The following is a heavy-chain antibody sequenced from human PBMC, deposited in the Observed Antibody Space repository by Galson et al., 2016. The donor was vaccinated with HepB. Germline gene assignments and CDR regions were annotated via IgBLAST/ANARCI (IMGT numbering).Heavy chain of an antibody. CDR1: GDSVSSSTAA. CDR3: AREVRYSPSGGMDV. J-gene: IGHJ6*02. D-gene: IGHD3-9*01. V-gene: IGHV6-1*01. Sequence: CAISGDSVSSSTAAWIWIRQSPSRGLEWLGRTYYRSKWYNDYAVSVKSRITINPDTSKNQFSLQLSSVTPEDTAVYYCAREVRYSPSGGMDVWGQGNPGHRLL. CDR2: TYYRSKWYN.